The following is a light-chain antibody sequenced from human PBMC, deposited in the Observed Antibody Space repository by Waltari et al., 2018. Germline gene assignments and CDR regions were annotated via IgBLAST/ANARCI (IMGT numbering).Light chain of an antibody. CDR2: AAS. V-gene: IGKV3-15*01. J-gene: IGKJ4*01. CDR3: QQYSDWPPLT. CDR1: QSLSRN. Sequence: EILITQSPGTLSVSPGETATLSCRASQSLSRNLAWYQLKPGQAPRLLIYAASTGATGIPARFSGSGSGTEFTLTISSLQSEDFAVYYCQQYSDWPPLTFGGGTKVEIK.